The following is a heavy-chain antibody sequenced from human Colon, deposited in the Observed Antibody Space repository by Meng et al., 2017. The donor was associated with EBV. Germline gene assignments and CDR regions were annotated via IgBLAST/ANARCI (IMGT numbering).Heavy chain of an antibody. D-gene: IGHD2-8*02. CDR2: IYHNGQT. V-gene: IGHV4-4*02. Sequence: QVLLPESGAGLVKPAGTLSLTCAVSGTSISTSNWWGWIRQSPGEGLEWIGAIYHNGQTNYNPSLKSRVSMSVDESKNEFSLNLKSVTAADTAVYYCARDGGVTHIPWGQGVLVTVFS. J-gene: IGHJ5*02. CDR1: GTSISTSNW. CDR3: ARDGGVTHIP.